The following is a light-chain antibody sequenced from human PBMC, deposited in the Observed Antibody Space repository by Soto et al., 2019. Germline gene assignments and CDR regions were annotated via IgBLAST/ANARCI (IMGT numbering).Light chain of an antibody. CDR3: QHYNDYPWT. J-gene: IGKJ1*01. CDR2: KAS. Sequence: DIQMTQSPSTLSASVGDIVTITCRASQSISSWLAWYQQKPGKAPKLLIYKASSLESGVPSRFSVSGSGTEFTLTISSLQPDDVATYYCQHYNDYPWTFGQGTKVEIK. V-gene: IGKV1-5*03. CDR1: QSISSW.